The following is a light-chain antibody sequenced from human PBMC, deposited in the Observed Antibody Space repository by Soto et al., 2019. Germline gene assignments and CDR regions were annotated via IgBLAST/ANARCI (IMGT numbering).Light chain of an antibody. Sequence: EIVMTQSPATLSVSPGERATLSCRASQGIKDYVAWFQQKPGQAPRLLIYGASTRATAIPARFSGSGSGPEFTLSISSLQSEDFAVYYCQKYISAPLTFGGGTKVEIK. CDR3: QKYISAPLT. V-gene: IGKV3-15*01. J-gene: IGKJ4*01. CDR2: GAS. CDR1: QGIKDY.